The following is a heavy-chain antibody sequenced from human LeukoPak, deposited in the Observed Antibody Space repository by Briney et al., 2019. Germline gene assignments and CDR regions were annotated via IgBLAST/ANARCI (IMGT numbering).Heavy chain of an antibody. CDR1: GYTFTGYY. V-gene: IGHV1-2*02. Sequence: GASVKVSCKASGYTFTGYYMHWVRQAPGQGLEWMGWINPNSGGTNYAQKFQGRVTMTRDTSISTAYMELSRLRSDDTAVYYCARAGPYDFWSGYYLYFSYWGQGTLVTVSS. CDR2: INPNSGGT. D-gene: IGHD3-3*01. CDR3: ARAGPYDFWSGYYLYFSY. J-gene: IGHJ4*02.